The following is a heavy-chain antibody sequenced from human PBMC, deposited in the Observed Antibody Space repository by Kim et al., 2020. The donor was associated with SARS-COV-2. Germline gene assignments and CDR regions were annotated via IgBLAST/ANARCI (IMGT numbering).Heavy chain of an antibody. D-gene: IGHD6-19*01. CDR1: GFTFSSYG. CDR3: ARDSIAVAGPNWFDP. V-gene: IGHV3-33*01. J-gene: IGHJ5*02. Sequence: GGSLRLSCAASGFTFSSYGMHWVRQAPGKGLEWVAVIWYDGSNKYYADSVKGRFTISRDNSKNTLYLQMNSLRAEDTAVYYCARDSIAVAGPNWFDPWGQGTLVTVSS. CDR2: IWYDGSNK.